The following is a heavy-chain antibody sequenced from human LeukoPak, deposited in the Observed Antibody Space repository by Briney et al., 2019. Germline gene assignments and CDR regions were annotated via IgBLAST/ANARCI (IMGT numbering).Heavy chain of an antibody. J-gene: IGHJ4*02. CDR1: GYTFTSYD. D-gene: IGHD3-10*01. CDR2: MNPNSGNT. Sequence: ASVKVSCKASGYTFTSYDINWVRQATGQGLEWMGWMNPNSGNTGYAQKFQGRVTMTRNTSISTAYMELSSLRSEDTAVYYCARVPPRITMVRGVIPFDYWGQGTLVTVSS. CDR3: ARVPPRITMVRGVIPFDY. V-gene: IGHV1-8*01.